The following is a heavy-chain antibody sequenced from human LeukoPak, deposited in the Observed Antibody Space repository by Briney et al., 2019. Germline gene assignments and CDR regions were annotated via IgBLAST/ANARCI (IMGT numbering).Heavy chain of an antibody. Sequence: GGSLRLSCAASGFTFSNSWLHWVRQAPGKGLVWVSRINERGSSTSYADSVKGRYTISRDNAKNTLYLQMNNLRADDTAVYYCAGGRLVATSKAVAIDYWGQGTLVTVSS. V-gene: IGHV3-74*01. CDR1: GFTFSNSW. CDR2: INERGSST. CDR3: AGGRLVATSKAVAIDY. J-gene: IGHJ4*02. D-gene: IGHD5-12*01.